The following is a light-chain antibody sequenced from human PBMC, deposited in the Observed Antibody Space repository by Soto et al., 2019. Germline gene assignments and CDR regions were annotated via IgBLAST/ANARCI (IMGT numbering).Light chain of an antibody. CDR3: SSYTDSSTYVV. CDR2: EVS. V-gene: IGLV2-14*01. J-gene: IGLJ2*01. Sequence: QSALTQPGSVSGSPGQSITISCTGTSSDVGDYNYVSWYQQHPGKAPKLMIYEVSNRPSGVSNRFSGSKSGNTASLTISGLQAEDEADYYCSSYTDSSTYVVFGGGTKLTVL. CDR1: SSDVGDYNY.